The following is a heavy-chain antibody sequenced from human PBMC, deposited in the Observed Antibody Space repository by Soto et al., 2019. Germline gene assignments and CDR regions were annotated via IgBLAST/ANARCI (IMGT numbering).Heavy chain of an antibody. J-gene: IGHJ5*02. V-gene: IGHV1-18*01. CDR3: ARGSSIAARPEYNWFDP. Sequence: GASVKVSCKASGYTFTSYGISWVRQAPGQGLEWMGWISAYNGNTNYAQKHQGRVTMTTDTSTSTAYMELRSLRSDDTAVSYCARGSSIAARPEYNWFDPWGQGTLVTVSS. CDR2: ISAYNGNT. D-gene: IGHD6-6*01. CDR1: GYTFTSYG.